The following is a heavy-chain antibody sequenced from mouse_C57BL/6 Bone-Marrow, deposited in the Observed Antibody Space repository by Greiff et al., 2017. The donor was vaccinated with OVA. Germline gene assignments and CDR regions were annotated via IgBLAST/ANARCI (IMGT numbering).Heavy chain of an antibody. Sequence: ESGPGLVKPSQSLSLTCSVTGYSITSGYYWNWIRQFPGNKLEWMGYISYDGSNNYHPSLKNRISITRDTSKNQFFLKLNSVTTEDTATYYCARDPYDGSSYGAMDYWGQGTSVTVSS. CDR3: ARDPYDGSSYGAMDY. D-gene: IGHD1-1*01. CDR1: GYSITSGYY. J-gene: IGHJ4*01. CDR2: ISYDGSN. V-gene: IGHV3-6*01.